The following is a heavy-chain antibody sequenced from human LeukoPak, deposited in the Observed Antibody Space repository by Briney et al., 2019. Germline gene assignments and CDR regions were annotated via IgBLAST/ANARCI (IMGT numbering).Heavy chain of an antibody. V-gene: IGHV3-48*04. CDR1: GFTFTGYS. D-gene: IGHD3-10*01. J-gene: IGHJ6*03. CDR2: ISDRSSTI. CDR3: ARVRGPTLKTCYMDV. Sequence: PGRSLRLSCAASGFTFTGYSIIWVRQAPGKGLEWVSFISDISDRSSTIHYADSVKGRFTISRDNAERSVYSQMNSLRADDTAVYYCARVRGPTLKTCYMDVWGTGTTVTVSS.